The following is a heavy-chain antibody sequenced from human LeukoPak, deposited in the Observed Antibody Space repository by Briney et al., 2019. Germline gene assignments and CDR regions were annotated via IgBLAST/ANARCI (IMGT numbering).Heavy chain of an antibody. CDR3: ARADGYKLFFDY. V-gene: IGHV1-69*05. D-gene: IGHD5-24*01. J-gene: IGHJ4*02. CDR2: IIPIFGTA. Sequence: SVKVSCKASGGTFSSYAISWVRQAPGQGLEWMGGIIPIFGTANYAQKFQGRVTITTYESTSTAYMELSSLRSEDTAVYYCARADGYKLFFDYWGQGTLVTVSS. CDR1: GGTFSSYA.